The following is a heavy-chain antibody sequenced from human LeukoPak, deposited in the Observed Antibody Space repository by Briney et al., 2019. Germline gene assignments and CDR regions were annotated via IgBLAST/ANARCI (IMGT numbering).Heavy chain of an antibody. V-gene: IGHV4-59*08. CDR1: GGSISPYY. D-gene: IGHD5-12*01. CDR3: ASSIVATITSFDY. J-gene: IGHJ4*02. CDR2: IYSSANT. Sequence: SETLSLTCTVSGGSISPYYWSWIRQPPGKGLEWIGYIYSSANTNYNPSPKGRVTMSVDTSKNQFSLTLSSVTAADTAVYYCASSIVATITSFDYWGQGTLVTVSS.